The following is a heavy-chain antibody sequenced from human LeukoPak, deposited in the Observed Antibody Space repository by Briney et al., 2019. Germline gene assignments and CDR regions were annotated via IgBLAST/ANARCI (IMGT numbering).Heavy chain of an antibody. CDR1: EFTVSRNY. CDR3: TTDQMNY. J-gene: IGHJ4*02. CDR2: IFSNGDT. V-gene: IGHV3-53*01. Sequence: GGSLRLSCTASEFTVSRNYMLWVRQAPGKGLEWVSLIFSNGDTHYADSVKGRFTISRDTSKNTVSLQMNSLRVEDTAMYYCTTDQMNYWGQGTLVTVSS. D-gene: IGHD5-24*01.